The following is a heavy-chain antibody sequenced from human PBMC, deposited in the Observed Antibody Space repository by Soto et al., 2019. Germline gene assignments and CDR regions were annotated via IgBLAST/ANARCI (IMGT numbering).Heavy chain of an antibody. Sequence: EVQLVESGGGLVQPGESLRLSCAASGLTFRSYWMHWVRQAPGKGLVWVSRINTDGSVAMYVDSVKGRFTISRDNAKNTLYLHMHSLRAEDPAVYYCVRDMQLLRLDSWGQGTLVTVSS. CDR2: INTDGSVA. V-gene: IGHV3-74*03. CDR3: VRDMQLLRLDS. CDR1: GLTFRSYW. D-gene: IGHD2-2*01. J-gene: IGHJ4*02.